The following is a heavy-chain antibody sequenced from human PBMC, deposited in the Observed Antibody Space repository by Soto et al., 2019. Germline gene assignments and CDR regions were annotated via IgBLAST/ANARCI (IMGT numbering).Heavy chain of an antibody. Sequence: ASVKVSCKASEYTLTSYYMHWVRQAPGQGLEWMGIINPSGGSTSYAQKFQGRVTMTRDTSTSTVYMELSSLRSEDTAVYYCARDRAGRGGFFYYYGMDVWGQGTTVTVSS. J-gene: IGHJ6*02. V-gene: IGHV1-46*01. CDR1: EYTLTSYY. CDR3: ARDRAGRGGFFYYYGMDV. D-gene: IGHD3-16*01. CDR2: INPSGGST.